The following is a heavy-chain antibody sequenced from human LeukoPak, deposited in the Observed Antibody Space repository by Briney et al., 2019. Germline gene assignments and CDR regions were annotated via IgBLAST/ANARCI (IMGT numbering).Heavy chain of an antibody. J-gene: IGHJ4*02. V-gene: IGHV3-15*01. CDR2: IKSKTDGRTT. CDR1: GFTFSSYA. Sequence: GGSLRLSCAASGFTFSSYAMSWVRQAPGKGLEWVGRIKSKTDGRTTDYAAPVKGRFTISRDDSKNTLYLQMNSLKTEDTAVYYCTTETGTSIYFDYWGQGTLVTVSS. CDR3: TTETGTSIYFDY. D-gene: IGHD1-1*01.